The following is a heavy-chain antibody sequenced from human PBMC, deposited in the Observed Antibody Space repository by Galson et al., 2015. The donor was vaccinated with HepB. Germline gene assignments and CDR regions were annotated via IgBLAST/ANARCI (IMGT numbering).Heavy chain of an antibody. V-gene: IGHV3-21*01. CDR1: GFTFSSYS. D-gene: IGHD6-19*01. J-gene: IGHJ5*02. Sequence: SLRLSCAASGFTFSSYSMNWVRQAPGKGLEWVSSISSSSSYIYYADSVKGRFTISRDNAKNSLYLQMNSLRAEDTAVYYCARSFIAGAFDPWGQGTLVTVSS. CDR2: ISSSSSYI. CDR3: ARSFIAGAFDP.